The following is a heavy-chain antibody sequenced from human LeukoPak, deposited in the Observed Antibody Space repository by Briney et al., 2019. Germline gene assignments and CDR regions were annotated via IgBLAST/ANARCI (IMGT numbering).Heavy chain of an antibody. J-gene: IGHJ5*02. CDR3: ARDLTIFGVVTTRFDP. V-gene: IGHV4-4*07. Sequence: SETLSLTCTVSGGSISSYYWSWIRQPAGKGLEWIGRIYTSGSTNYNPSFKSRVTMSVDTSKNQFSLKLSSVTAADTAVYYCARDLTIFGVVTTRFDPWGQGTLVTVSS. CDR2: IYTSGST. D-gene: IGHD3-3*01. CDR1: GGSISSYY.